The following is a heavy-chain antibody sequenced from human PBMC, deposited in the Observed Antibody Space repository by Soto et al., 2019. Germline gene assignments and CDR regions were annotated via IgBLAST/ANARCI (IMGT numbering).Heavy chain of an antibody. V-gene: IGHV4-34*12. Sequence: QVQLQQWGAGLLKPSETLSLTCAVSRGSFSGYYWSWVRQFPGKGLEWIGEIIHTGSTNYNPSLKSRVTMSIDTSKKEISLKLSSVPAADTAVYYCARVGQPPSDYWGQGTLVTVSS. D-gene: IGHD2-2*01. CDR2: IIHTGST. J-gene: IGHJ4*02. CDR1: RGSFSGYY. CDR3: ARVGQPPSDY.